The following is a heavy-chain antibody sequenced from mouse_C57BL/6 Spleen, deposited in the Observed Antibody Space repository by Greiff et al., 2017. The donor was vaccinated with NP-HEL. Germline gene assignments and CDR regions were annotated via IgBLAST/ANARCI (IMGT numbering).Heavy chain of an antibody. CDR2: INPSNGGT. CDR1: GYTFTSYC. Sequence: QVQLQQPGTELVKPGASVKLSCKASGYTFTSYCMHWVKQRPGQGLEWIGNINPSNGGTNYNEKFKSKATLTVDKSSSTAYMQLSSLTSEASAVYDDYRIYYYGSSAFDDWGQGTTLTVAA. J-gene: IGHJ2*01. V-gene: IGHV1-53*01. D-gene: IGHD1-1*01. CDR3: YRIYYYGSSAFDD.